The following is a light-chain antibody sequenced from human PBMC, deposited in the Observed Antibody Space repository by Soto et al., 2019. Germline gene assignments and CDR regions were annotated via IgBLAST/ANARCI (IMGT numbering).Light chain of an antibody. CDR2: EGS. Sequence: QSALTQPASVSGSPGQSITISCTGTSSGVGSYNLVSWYQQHPGKAPKLMIYEGSKRPSGVSHRFSGSKSGNTASLTISGLQAEDEADYYCSLYTSENTYVFGTGTKVTVL. CDR3: SLYTSENTYV. V-gene: IGLV2-14*02. J-gene: IGLJ1*01. CDR1: SSGVGSYNL.